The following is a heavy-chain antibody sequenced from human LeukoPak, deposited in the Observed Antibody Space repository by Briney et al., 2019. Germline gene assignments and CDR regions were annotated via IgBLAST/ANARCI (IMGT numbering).Heavy chain of an antibody. Sequence: GRSLRLSCAASGFTFDDYAMHWVRQAPGKGLEWVSGISYNSDTIGYADSVKGRFTISRDNAKNSLYLQMKSLRAEDTGLYYCTKDYCGGDCYSGWYFYLWGRGTLITAPS. CDR1: GFTFDDYA. CDR2: ISYNSDTI. V-gene: IGHV3-9*01. D-gene: IGHD2-21*02. CDR3: TKDYCGGDCYSGWYFYL. J-gene: IGHJ2*01.